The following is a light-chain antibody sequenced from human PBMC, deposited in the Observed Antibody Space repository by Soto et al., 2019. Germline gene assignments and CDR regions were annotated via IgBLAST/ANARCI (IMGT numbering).Light chain of an antibody. J-gene: IGKJ4*01. CDR3: QQYNNWPPLT. Sequence: EIVMTQSPATLSVSPGERATLSCRASQSVSNNLAWYQQKPGQAPRLLIYGASTRATGIPARFSGSGSGTDFTLTLSSLQSEDFAVYYCQQYNNWPPLTFGGGPKVEIK. V-gene: IGKV3D-15*01. CDR2: GAS. CDR1: QSVSNN.